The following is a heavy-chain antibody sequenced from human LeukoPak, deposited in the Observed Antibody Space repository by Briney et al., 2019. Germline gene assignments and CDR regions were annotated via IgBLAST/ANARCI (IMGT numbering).Heavy chain of an antibody. D-gene: IGHD3-22*01. V-gene: IGHV3-21*04. CDR2: ISSSSSYI. J-gene: IGHJ4*02. CDR1: GFTFSSYS. Sequence: GGSLRLSCAASGFTFSSYSMNWVRQAPGKGLEWVSSISSSSSYIYYADSVKGRFTISRDNAKNSLYLQMYSLRAEDTAVYYCARGRKDSSGFTNSFDYWGQGTLVTVSS. CDR3: ARGRKDSSGFTNSFDY.